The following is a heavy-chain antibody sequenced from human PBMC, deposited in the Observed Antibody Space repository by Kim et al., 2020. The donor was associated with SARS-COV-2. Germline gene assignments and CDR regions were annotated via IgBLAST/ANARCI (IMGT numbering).Heavy chain of an antibody. Sequence: GGSLRLSCAVSGFTFSSYAMSWVRQAPGKGLEWVSAISGSGGSTYYADSVKGRFTISRDNSKNTLYLQMNSLRAEDTAVYYCAKDYDSSGRGYFDYWGQGTLVTVSS. D-gene: IGHD3-22*01. J-gene: IGHJ4*02. CDR2: ISGSGGST. V-gene: IGHV3-23*01. CDR1: GFTFSSYA. CDR3: AKDYDSSGRGYFDY.